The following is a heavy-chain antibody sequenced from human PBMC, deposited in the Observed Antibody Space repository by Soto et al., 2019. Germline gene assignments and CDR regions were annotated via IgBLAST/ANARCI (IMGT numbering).Heavy chain of an antibody. CDR1: GYTFTSYG. V-gene: IGHV1-18*04. CDR3: ARDGAWESSSWYYYYYYGMDV. J-gene: IGHJ6*02. Sequence: ASVKVSCKASGYTFTSYGISWVRQAPGQGLEWMGWISAYNGNTNYAQKLQGRVTMTTDTSTSTAYMGLRSLRSDDTAVYYCARDGAWESSSWYYYYYYGMDVWGQGTTVTVSS. D-gene: IGHD6-13*01. CDR2: ISAYNGNT.